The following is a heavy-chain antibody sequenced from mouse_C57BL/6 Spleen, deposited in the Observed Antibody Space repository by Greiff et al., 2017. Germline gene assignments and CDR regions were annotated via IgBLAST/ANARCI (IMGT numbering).Heavy chain of an antibody. CDR3: AREGAARHFDY. V-gene: IGHV1-64*01. J-gene: IGHJ2*01. CDR1: GYTFTSYW. CDR2: IHPDSGST. D-gene: IGHD6-1*01. Sequence: QVQLKQPGAELVKPGASVKLSCMASGYTFTSYWMHWVKQRPGQGLEWIGMIHPDSGSTNYNEKFKSKATLTVDKSSSTAYMQLSSLTSEDSAVYYCAREGAARHFDYWGQGTTLTVAS.